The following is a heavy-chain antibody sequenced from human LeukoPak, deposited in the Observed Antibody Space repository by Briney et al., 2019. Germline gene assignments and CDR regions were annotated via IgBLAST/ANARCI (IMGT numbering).Heavy chain of an antibody. CDR2: INHSGST. CDR1: GGSFSGYY. CDR3: ARGRLRVVSYYYYGMDV. V-gene: IGHV4-34*01. D-gene: IGHD4-23*01. Sequence: SETLSLTCAVYGGSFSGYYWSWIRQPPGKGLEWIGEINHSGSTNYNPSLKSRVTISVDPSKNQFSLKLSSVTAADTAVYYCARGRLRVVSYYYYGMDVWGQGATVTVSS. J-gene: IGHJ6*01.